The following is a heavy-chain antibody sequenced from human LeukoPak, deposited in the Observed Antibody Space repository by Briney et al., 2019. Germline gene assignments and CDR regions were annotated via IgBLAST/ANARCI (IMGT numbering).Heavy chain of an antibody. CDR3: AKRGDGSGSYYNDDYFDY. Sequence: PGRSLRLSCAASGFNVSSYAMHWVRQAPGKGLEWVAFIRYDGSNKYYADSVKGRFTISRDNSKNTLYLQMNSLRAEDTAVYYCAKRGDGSGSYYNDDYFDYWGQGTLVTVSS. J-gene: IGHJ4*02. V-gene: IGHV3-30*02. D-gene: IGHD3-10*01. CDR1: GFNVSSYA. CDR2: IRYDGSNK.